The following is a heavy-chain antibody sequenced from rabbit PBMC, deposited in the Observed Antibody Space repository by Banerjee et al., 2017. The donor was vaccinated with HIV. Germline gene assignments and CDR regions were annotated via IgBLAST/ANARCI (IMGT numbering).Heavy chain of an antibody. CDR1: GSDISSNA. CDR3: GRDCDGDAGYGSLAL. Sequence: QEQLKETGGGLVQPGGSLTLTCKASGSDISSNAMCWVRQAPGKGLELIACIYSSNGDKWYASWVNGRFTISRSTSLNTVDLKMTSLTVADTATYFCGRDCDGDAGYGSLALWGPGTLVTVS. V-gene: IGHV1S47*01. D-gene: IGHD6-1*01. J-gene: IGHJ4*01. CDR2: IYSSNGDK.